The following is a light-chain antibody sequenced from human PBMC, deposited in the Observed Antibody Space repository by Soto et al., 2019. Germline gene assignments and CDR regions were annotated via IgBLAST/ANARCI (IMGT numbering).Light chain of an antibody. CDR1: QSVTSNY. CDR3: QQYGRSPPFA. V-gene: IGKV3-20*01. CDR2: GAS. Sequence: EIVLTQSPGTLSLSPGERATLSCRASQSVTSNYIAWYQQNPGQAPRLLIYGASTRATGIPDRFSASGSGTDFTRTISRLEPEDFAVYFCQQYGRSPPFAFGQGNKVEIK. J-gene: IGKJ2*01.